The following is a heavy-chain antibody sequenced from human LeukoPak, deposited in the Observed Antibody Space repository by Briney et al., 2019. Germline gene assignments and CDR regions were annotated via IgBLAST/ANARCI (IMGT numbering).Heavy chain of an antibody. Sequence: ASVKVSCKASGYTFTNYYMHWVRQAPGQGLEWMAIINPASGSTTYAQKFQGRVTMTRDTSTSTVYMEVSSLRSEDTAVFYCARGVSRSGDFDYWGQGTLVTVSS. J-gene: IGHJ4*02. CDR2: INPASGST. D-gene: IGHD1-26*01. CDR1: GYTFTNYY. V-gene: IGHV1-46*01. CDR3: ARGVSRSGDFDY.